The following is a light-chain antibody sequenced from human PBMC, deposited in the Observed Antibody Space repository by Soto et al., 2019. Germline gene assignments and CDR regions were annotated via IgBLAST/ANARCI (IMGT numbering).Light chain of an antibody. Sequence: QSVLTQPPSASASLGASVKLTCTLSSGHSSYVIAWHQQQPEKGPRYLMKLNSDGSHSKGDGIPDRFSGSSSGAERYLTISSLQSEDEADYYCQTWGTGIRVFGGGTKLTVL. CDR1: SGHSSYV. J-gene: IGLJ3*02. CDR3: QTWGTGIRV. V-gene: IGLV4-69*01. CDR2: LNSDGSH.